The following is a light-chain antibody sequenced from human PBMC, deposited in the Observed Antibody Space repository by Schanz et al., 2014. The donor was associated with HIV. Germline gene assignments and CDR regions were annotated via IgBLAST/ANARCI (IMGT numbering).Light chain of an antibody. CDR1: QSVSSSY. Sequence: EIVLTQSPGTLSLSPGERATLSCRASQSVSSSYFAWYQQKPGQPLRLLIYGASTRVTGIPARFSGSGSGTDFTLTISRLEPEDFAVYYCQQYNAVYTFGQGTKLEIK. J-gene: IGKJ2*01. CDR2: GAS. CDR3: QQYNAVYT. V-gene: IGKV3-20*01.